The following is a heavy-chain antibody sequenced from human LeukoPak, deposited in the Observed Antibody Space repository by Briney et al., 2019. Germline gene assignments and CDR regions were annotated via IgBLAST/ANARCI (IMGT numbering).Heavy chain of an antibody. CDR1: GGSFSGYY. Sequence: PSETLSLTCAVYGGSFSGYYWSWVRQAPGKGLEWVANIKQDGSEKYYVDSVKGRFTISRDNAKNSLYLQMNSLRAEDTAVYYCARDTEGFGELLESYFDYWGQGTLVTVSS. J-gene: IGHJ4*02. CDR2: IKQDGSEK. D-gene: IGHD3-10*01. CDR3: ARDTEGFGELLESYFDY. V-gene: IGHV3-7*01.